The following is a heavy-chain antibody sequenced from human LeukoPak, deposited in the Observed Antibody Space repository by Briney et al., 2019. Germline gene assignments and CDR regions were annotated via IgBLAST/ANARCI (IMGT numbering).Heavy chain of an antibody. CDR2: IIPIFGTA. J-gene: IGHJ4*02. CDR3: ARDKRGLGSSSGPFDY. CDR1: GYTFTSYG. Sequence: ASVKVSCKASGYTFTSYGISWVRQAPGQGLEWMGGIIPIFGTANYAQKFQGRVTITTDESTSTAYMELSSLRSEDTAVYYGARDKRGLGSSSGPFDYWGQGTLVTVSS. D-gene: IGHD6-6*01. V-gene: IGHV1-69*05.